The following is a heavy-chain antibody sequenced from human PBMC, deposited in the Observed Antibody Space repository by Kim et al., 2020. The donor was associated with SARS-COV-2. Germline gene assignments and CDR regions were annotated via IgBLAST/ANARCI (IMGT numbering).Heavy chain of an antibody. J-gene: IGHJ4*02. CDR3: VRGPYYYGTSTSYYY. D-gene: IGHD3-22*01. V-gene: IGHV4-34*01. Sequence: NPSLKSRLTMSVDSSKSQFSLKLSSVTAADTAVYYCVRGPYYYGTSTSYYYWGQGTLVTVSS.